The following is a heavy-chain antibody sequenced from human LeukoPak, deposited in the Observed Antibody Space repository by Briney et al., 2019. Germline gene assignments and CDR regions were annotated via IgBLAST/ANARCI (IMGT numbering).Heavy chain of an antibody. CDR3: ASSTAVTDFDY. V-gene: IGHV4-30-4*01. D-gene: IGHD4-23*01. J-gene: IGHJ4*02. CDR1: GGSVSSADYY. CDR2: IYYSRTT. Sequence: PSETLSLTCTVSGGSVSSADYYWSWIRLPPGKGLEWIGYIYYSRTTYYNPSLRSRVTISVDTSRSQISLKLSSVTAADTAVYYCASSTAVTDFDYWGQGTLVTVSS.